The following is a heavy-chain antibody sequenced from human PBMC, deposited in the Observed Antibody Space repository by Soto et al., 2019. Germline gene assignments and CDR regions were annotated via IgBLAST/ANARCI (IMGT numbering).Heavy chain of an antibody. CDR1: GFTFSSYS. Sequence: EVQLVESGGGLVQPGGSLRLSCAASGFTFSSYSMNWVRQAPGKGLEWVSYISSSSSTIYYADSVKGRFTISRDNAKNSLYLQMNSLRAEDTAVYYCARDGLVSYYYYYYMDVWGKGTTVTVSS. CDR2: ISSSSSTI. J-gene: IGHJ6*03. CDR3: ARDGLVSYYYYYYMDV. V-gene: IGHV3-48*01.